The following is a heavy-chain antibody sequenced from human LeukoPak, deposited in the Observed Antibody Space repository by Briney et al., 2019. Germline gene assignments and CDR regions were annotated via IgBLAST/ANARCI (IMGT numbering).Heavy chain of an antibody. CDR1: GDSVSSNSAA. V-gene: IGHV6-1*01. CDR2: TYYRSKWYN. D-gene: IGHD3-22*01. J-gene: IGHJ3*02. CDR3: ARVPLYDSSGYYAFDI. Sequence: QTLSLTCAISGDSVSSNSAAWNWIRQSPSRGLEWLGRTYYRSKWYNDYAVSVKSRITINPDTSKNQFSLQLNSVTPEDTAVYYCARVPLYDSSGYYAFDIWGQGTMVTVSS.